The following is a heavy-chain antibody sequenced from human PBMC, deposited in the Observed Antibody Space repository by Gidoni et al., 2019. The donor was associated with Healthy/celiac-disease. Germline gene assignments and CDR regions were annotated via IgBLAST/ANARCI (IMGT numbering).Heavy chain of an antibody. D-gene: IGHD3-22*01. CDR2: IRSKAYGGTT. J-gene: IGHJ4*02. CDR3: TKLGRDSSGYFDY. CDR1: GFTFGDYA. Sequence: EVQLVESGGGLVQPGRSLRLSCTASGFTFGDYAMSWFRQAPGKGLEWVGFIRSKAYGGTTEYAASVKGRFTISRDDSKSIAYLQMNSLKTEDTAVYYCTKLGRDSSGYFDYWGQGTLVTVSS. V-gene: IGHV3-49*03.